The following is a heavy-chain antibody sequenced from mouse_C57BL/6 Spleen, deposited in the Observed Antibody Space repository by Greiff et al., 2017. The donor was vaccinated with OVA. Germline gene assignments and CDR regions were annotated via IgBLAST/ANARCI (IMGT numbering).Heavy chain of an antibody. V-gene: IGHV14-1*01. J-gene: IGHJ4*01. CDR3: DYDYDGYAMDY. CDR2: IDPEDGDT. CDR1: GFNIKDYY. Sequence: EVQLQQSGAELVRPGASVKLSCTASGFNIKDYYMHWVKQRPEQGLEWIGRIDPEDGDTEYAPKFQGKATMTADTSSNTAYLQLSSLTSEDTAVYYCDYDYDGYAMDYWGQGTSVTVSS. D-gene: IGHD2-4*01.